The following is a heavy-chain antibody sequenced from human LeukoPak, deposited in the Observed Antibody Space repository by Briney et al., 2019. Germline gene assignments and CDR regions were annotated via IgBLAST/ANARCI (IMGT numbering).Heavy chain of an antibody. J-gene: IGHJ4*02. CDR2: IKPDGSEK. CDR3: ASGNSYDY. V-gene: IGHV3-7*01. Sequence: GGSLRLPCAASGFSFSITWMSWVRQAPGKGLECVTNIKPDGSEKYYVASVKGRFTVSRDNAKKSLFLQMNSLRDEDTAVYYCASGNSYDYWGQGTPVSVSS. CDR1: GFSFSITW.